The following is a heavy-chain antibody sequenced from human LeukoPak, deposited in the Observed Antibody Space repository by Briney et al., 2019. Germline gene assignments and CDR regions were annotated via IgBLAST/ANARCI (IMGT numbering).Heavy chain of an antibody. Sequence: ASVKVSCKASGYTFTSYGISWVRQAPGQGLEWMGIINPSGGSTSYAQKFQGRVTMTRDTSTSTVYMELSSLRSDDTAVYYCAREYFYNYYMDVWGKGTTVTVSS. CDR3: AREYFYNYYMDV. CDR1: GYTFTSYG. V-gene: IGHV1-46*01. CDR2: INPSGGST. J-gene: IGHJ6*03.